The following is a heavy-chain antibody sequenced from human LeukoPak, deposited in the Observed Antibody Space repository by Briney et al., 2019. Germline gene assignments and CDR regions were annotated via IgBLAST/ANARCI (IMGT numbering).Heavy chain of an antibody. V-gene: IGHV4-34*01. D-gene: IGHD1-26*01. J-gene: IGHJ4*02. CDR1: GGYLSGYY. CDR2: INHSGNT. CDR3: ARQGSGSSYYYYTFPY. Sequence: SETLSLTCAVYGGYLSGYYWRWLRQPPGKGLEWIAEINHSGNTNYNPSLKSRVTMSVDTSKNHFYLKLSSVTAADTAVYYCARQGSGSSYYYYTFPYWGQGTLVTVSS.